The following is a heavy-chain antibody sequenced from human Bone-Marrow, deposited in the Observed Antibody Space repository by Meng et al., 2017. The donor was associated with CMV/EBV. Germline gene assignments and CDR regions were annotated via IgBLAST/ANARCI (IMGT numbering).Heavy chain of an antibody. CDR3: ARDRLTMVRGVIFYYGMDV. CDR2: ISYDGSNK. Sequence: GESLKISCAASGFTFSSYAMHWVRQAPGKGLEWVAVISYDGSNKYYADSVKGRFTISRDNSKNTLYLQMNSLRAEDTAVYYCARDRLTMVRGVIFYYGMDVWGQGTTVAFSS. D-gene: IGHD3-10*01. CDR1: GFTFSSYA. V-gene: IGHV3-30-3*01. J-gene: IGHJ6*02.